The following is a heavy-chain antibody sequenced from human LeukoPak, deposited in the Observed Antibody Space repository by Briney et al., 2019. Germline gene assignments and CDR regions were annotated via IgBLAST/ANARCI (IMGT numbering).Heavy chain of an antibody. Sequence: GGSLRLSCVASGFTFSNYAMTWVRQAPGKGLEWVSAIGGSSGNTYYADSVKGRFTISRDNSKNTLFLQMNSLRAEDTAVYCCAKVFCSSTSCSTINGYYFDYWGQGTLVTVSS. D-gene: IGHD2-2*01. CDR1: GFTFSNYA. V-gene: IGHV3-23*01. CDR2: IGGSSGNT. J-gene: IGHJ4*02. CDR3: AKVFCSSTSCSTINGYYFDY.